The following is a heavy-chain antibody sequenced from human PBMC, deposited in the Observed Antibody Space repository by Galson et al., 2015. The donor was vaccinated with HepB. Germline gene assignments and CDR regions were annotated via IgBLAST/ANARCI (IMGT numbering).Heavy chain of an antibody. D-gene: IGHD3-10*01. CDR3: AREIMVRGVIGWFDP. CDR2: IDWDDDK. CDR1: GFSLSTSGMC. J-gene: IGHJ5*02. V-gene: IGHV2-70*11. Sequence: LVKPTQTLTLTCTFSGFSLSTSGMCVSWIRQPPGKALEWLARIDWDDDKYYSTSLKTRLTISKDTSKNQVVLTMTNMDPVDTATYYCAREIMVRGVIGWFDPWGQGTLVTVSS.